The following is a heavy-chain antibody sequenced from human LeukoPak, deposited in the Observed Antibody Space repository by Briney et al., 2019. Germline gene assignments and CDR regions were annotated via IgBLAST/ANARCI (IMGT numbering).Heavy chain of an antibody. CDR1: GGSISSSSYY. CDR2: IYYSGST. J-gene: IGHJ4*02. CDR3: ATSSGWDTGY. V-gene: IGHV4-39*01. D-gene: IGHD6-19*01. Sequence: SETLSLTCTVSGGSISSSSYYWGWIRQPPGKGLEWIGSIYYSGSTYYNPSLKSRVTISVDTSKNQFSLKLSSVTAADTAVYYCATSSGWDTGYWGQGTLATVSS.